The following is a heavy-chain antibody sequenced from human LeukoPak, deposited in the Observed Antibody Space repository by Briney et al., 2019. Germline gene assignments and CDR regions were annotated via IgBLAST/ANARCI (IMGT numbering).Heavy chain of an antibody. Sequence: PSETLSLTCTVSGGSISSGSFYWGWIRQPAGQGLEWGGRSYTSGSTNYDSVLRRLVTLSVDASKNQFSLKLSPVTAADTAVYYCARDPYSTSDLYCFAYWGQGTLVTVPS. J-gene: IGHJ4*02. CDR3: ARDPYSTSDLYCFAY. D-gene: IGHD4-11*01. CDR2: SYTSGST. V-gene: IGHV4-61*02. CDR1: GGSISSGSFY.